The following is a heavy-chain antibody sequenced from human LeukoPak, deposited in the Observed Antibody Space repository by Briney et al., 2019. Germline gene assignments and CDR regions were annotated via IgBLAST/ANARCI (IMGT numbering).Heavy chain of an antibody. Sequence: PGGSLRLSCVAFEFTFDVYAMHGVRKAPGKGLEGVSSIRWNRGSVGYGDAVKGRFTISRDNAKNSLYLQMNSLRAEDTALYYCAKDNLTDYYYYYMDVWGKGTTVTVSS. CDR1: EFTFDVYA. CDR2: IRWNRGSV. CDR3: AKDNLTDYYYYYMDV. V-gene: IGHV3-9*01. J-gene: IGHJ6*03.